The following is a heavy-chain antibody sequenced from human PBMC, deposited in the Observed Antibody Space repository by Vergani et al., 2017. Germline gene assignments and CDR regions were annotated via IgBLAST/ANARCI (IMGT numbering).Heavy chain of an antibody. CDR2: ISGSGGST. V-gene: IGHV3-23*04. J-gene: IGHJ3*02. CDR3: ATTGDSSGYYPGDAFDI. Sequence: EVQLVESGGGLVQPGGSLRLSCVVSGFTFSSYAMSWVRQAPGKGLEWVSSISGSGGSTYYADSVKGRFTISRDNSKNTVYLQMNSLRAEDTAVYYCATTGDSSGYYPGDAFDIWGQGTMVTVSS. CDR1: GFTFSSYA. D-gene: IGHD3-22*01.